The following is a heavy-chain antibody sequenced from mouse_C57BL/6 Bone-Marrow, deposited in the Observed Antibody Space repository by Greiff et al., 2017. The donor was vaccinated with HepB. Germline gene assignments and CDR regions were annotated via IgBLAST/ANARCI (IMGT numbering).Heavy chain of an antibody. Sequence: EVMLVESGPGLAKPSQTLSLTCSVTGYSITSDYWNWIRKFPGNKLEYMGYISYSGSTYYNPSLKSRISITRDTSKNQYYLQLNSVTTEDTATYYCARFRYGSSYDYAMDYWGQGTSVTVSS. D-gene: IGHD1-1*01. V-gene: IGHV3-8*01. J-gene: IGHJ4*01. CDR1: GYSITSDY. CDR3: ARFRYGSSYDYAMDY. CDR2: ISYSGST.